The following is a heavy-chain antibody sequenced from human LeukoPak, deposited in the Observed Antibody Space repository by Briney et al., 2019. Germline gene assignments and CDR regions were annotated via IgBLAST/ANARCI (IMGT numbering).Heavy chain of an antibody. Sequence: ASVKVSCKASGYTFTDYYVHWVRQAPGQGPEWMGWINPNSGTTNSAQKFQDRVTMTRDTSVSTAYMELSRLRSDDTAVYYCARAKGGYYDFWSGYYHFDYWGQGTLVTVSS. CDR2: INPNSGTT. V-gene: IGHV1-2*02. J-gene: IGHJ4*02. D-gene: IGHD3-3*01. CDR3: ARAKGGYYDFWSGYYHFDY. CDR1: GYTFTDYY.